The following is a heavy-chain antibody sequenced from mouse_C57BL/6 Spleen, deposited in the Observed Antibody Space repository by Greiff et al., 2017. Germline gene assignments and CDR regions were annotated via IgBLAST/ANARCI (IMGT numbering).Heavy chain of an antibody. V-gene: IGHV5-6*01. Sequence: EVKLLESGGDLVKPGGSLKLSCAASGFTFSSYGMSWVRQTPDKRLEWVGTIGSGGSYTYYPDSVKGRFTISRDNATNTLYLQMSSLKSEDTAMCYCAIQGGGLRRPWFAYWGPGTLVTVSA. J-gene: IGHJ3*01. CDR3: AIQGGGLRRPWFAY. CDR1: GFTFSSYG. D-gene: IGHD2-4*01. CDR2: IGSGGSYT.